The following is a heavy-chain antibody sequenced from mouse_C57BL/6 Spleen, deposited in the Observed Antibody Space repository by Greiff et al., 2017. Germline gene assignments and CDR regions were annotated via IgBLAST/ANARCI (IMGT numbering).Heavy chain of an antibody. CDR2: INYDGSST. Sequence: EVKLVESEGGLVQPGSSMKLSCTASGFTFSDYYMAWVRQVPEKGLEWVANINYDGSSTYYLDSLKSRFIISRDNAKNILYLQMSSLKSEDTATYYCARGDYGGDYFDYWGQGTTLTVSS. CDR3: ARGDYGGDYFDY. CDR1: GFTFSDYY. J-gene: IGHJ2*01. D-gene: IGHD1-1*02. V-gene: IGHV5-16*01.